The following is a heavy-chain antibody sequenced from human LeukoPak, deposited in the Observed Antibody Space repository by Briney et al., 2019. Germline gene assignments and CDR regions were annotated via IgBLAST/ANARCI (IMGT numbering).Heavy chain of an antibody. CDR3: AGRAAGTPIDY. J-gene: IGHJ4*02. V-gene: IGHV3-11*04. CDR2: ISSSGSTI. D-gene: IGHD6-13*01. Sequence: GGSLRLSCAASGFTFSDYYMSWIRQAPGKGLEWVSYISSSGSTIYYADSVKGRFTNSRDNAKNSLYLQMNSLRAEDTAVYYCAGRAAGTPIDYWGQGTLVTVSS. CDR1: GFTFSDYY.